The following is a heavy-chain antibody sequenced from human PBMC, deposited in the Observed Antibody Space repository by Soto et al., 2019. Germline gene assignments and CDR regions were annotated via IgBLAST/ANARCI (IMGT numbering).Heavy chain of an antibody. Sequence: PSDTLWLTCNDSCSSLAGDYWSCILKPLGKGLEWIGRIYANGSTDYNPSLKSRLTMSVDMSKKQFSLTLRSVTAADTAMDDCGRDGKKKLRDWVEHWGKG. J-gene: IGHJ5*02. D-gene: IGHD1-1*01. CDR2: IYANGST. CDR3: GRDGKKKLRDWVEH. CDR1: CSSLAGDY. V-gene: IGHV4-4*07.